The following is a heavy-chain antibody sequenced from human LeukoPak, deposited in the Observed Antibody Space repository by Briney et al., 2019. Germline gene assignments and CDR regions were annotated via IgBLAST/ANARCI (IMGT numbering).Heavy chain of an antibody. CDR2: ISVIGGST. D-gene: IGHD5-18*01. V-gene: IGHV3-23*01. CDR3: AKEGSVRSSYVDY. Sequence: GGSLRLSCAAPGFTFSSFAMSCVRQAPGKGLEWVSAISVIGGSTYSAHSVKGLFTISRENSKNTLYLQMNSLRTEDTAVYYCAKEGSVRSSYVDYWGQGTLVTVSS. J-gene: IGHJ4*02. CDR1: GFTFSSFA.